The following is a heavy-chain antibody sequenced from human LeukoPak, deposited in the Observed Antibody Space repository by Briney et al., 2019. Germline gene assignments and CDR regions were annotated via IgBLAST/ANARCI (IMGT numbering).Heavy chain of an antibody. D-gene: IGHD2-2*01. J-gene: IGHJ5*02. CDR2: INHSRST. CDR3: ARHSFVVPATERGGTRWFDP. V-gene: IGHV4-34*01. Sequence: SETLSLTCAVYRGSFSGYYWSWIRQPPGKGLEWIGEINHSRSTNYNPSLKSRVTISVDTSKNQFSLKLSSVTAADTAVYYCARHSFVVPATERGGTRWFDPWGQGTLVTVSS. CDR1: RGSFSGYY.